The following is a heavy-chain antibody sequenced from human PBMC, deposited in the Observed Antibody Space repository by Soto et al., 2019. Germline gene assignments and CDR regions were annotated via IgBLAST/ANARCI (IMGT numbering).Heavy chain of an antibody. CDR2: ISDYNGNT. V-gene: IGHV1-18*01. CDR1: GYTFTSYG. J-gene: IGHJ5*02. CDR3: ARDTGDRNYINWFDP. D-gene: IGHD1-7*01. Sequence: QVQLVQSGAEVKKPGASVKVSCKASGYTFTSYGISWVRQAPGQGLEWMGWISDYNGNTNYAQKLQGRVTMTTDTSTSTADMELRSLRSDDTAVYYCARDTGDRNYINWFDPWGQGTLVTVSS.